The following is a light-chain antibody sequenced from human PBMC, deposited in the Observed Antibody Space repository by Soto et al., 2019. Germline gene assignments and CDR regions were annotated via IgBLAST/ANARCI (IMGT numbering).Light chain of an antibody. CDR3: QQLNSYSIT. V-gene: IGKV1-9*01. J-gene: IGKJ5*01. CDR2: AAS. CDR1: QGISSY. Sequence: DIQLTQSPSFLSASVGDRVAITCRASQGISSYLAWYQQKPGKAPKLLIYAASTLQSGVPSRFSGSGSGTEFTLTISSLQPEDFATYCCQQLNSYSITFGQGTRLEIK.